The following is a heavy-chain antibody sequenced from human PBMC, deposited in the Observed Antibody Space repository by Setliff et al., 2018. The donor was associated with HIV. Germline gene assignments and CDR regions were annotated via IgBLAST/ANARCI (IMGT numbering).Heavy chain of an antibody. Sequence: SVKVSCKASGGTFNSFAISWVRQAPGQGLEWMGGITPIFGTAKYAQRFQGGVTITADESTSTAYLELSSLRSEDTAVYYCARMREMATINYYYNYMDVWGTGTTVTVSS. CDR3: ARMREMATINYYYNYMDV. D-gene: IGHD5-12*01. CDR2: ITPIFGTA. J-gene: IGHJ6*03. CDR1: GGTFNSFA. V-gene: IGHV1-69*13.